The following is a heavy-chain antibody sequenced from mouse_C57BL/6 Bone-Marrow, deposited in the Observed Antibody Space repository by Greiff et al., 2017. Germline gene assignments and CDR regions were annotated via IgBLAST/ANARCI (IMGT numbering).Heavy chain of an antibody. V-gene: IGHV5-6*02. J-gene: IGHJ1*03. CDR2: ISSGGSYT. CDR3: ARIYSWYFDV. CDR1: GFTFSSYG. D-gene: IGHD1-1*01. Sequence: EVKLEESGGDLVKPGGSLKLSCAASGFTFSSYGMSWVRQTPDKRLEWVATISSGGSYTYYPASVKGRFTISRDNAKNTLYLQMSSLESEDTAMYYCARIYSWYFDVWGTGTTGGVSS.